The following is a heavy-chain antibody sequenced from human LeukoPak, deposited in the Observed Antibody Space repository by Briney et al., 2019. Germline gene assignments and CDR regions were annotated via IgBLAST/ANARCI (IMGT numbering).Heavy chain of an antibody. CDR2: ISSSSSTI. V-gene: IGHV3-48*01. D-gene: IGHD4-17*01. CDR1: GFTFSSYS. Sequence: SGGSLRLSCAASGFTFSSYSMNWVRQAPGKGLEWVSYISSSSSTIYYADSVKGRFTISRDNSKNTLYLQMNSLRVEDTAVYYCAKCPIDIDYGDDAEYFQHWGQGTLVTVSS. J-gene: IGHJ1*01. CDR3: AKCPIDIDYGDDAEYFQH.